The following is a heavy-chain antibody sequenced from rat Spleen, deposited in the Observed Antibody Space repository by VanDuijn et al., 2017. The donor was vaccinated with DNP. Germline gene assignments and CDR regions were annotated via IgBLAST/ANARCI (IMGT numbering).Heavy chain of an antibody. J-gene: IGHJ3*01. CDR2: INEDSSII. D-gene: IGHD4-2*01. CDR3: VTRGDPYDNWFAY. CDR1: GFNFNDYW. Sequence: EVKLVESGGGLVQPGRSLKLSCAASGFNFNDYWMDWVRQAPGKGLEWIGEINEDSSIINYAPSLKYKISFSRDNAQDTLYLQMNELGSEDTGIYYCVTRGDPYDNWFAYWGRGTLVTVSS. V-gene: IGHV4-2*01.